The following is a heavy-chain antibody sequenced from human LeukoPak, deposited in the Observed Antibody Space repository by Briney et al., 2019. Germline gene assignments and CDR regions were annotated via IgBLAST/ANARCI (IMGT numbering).Heavy chain of an antibody. D-gene: IGHD3-9*01. Sequence: GASVKVSCKVSGYTLTELSMHWVRQAPGKGLEWMGGFDPEDGETIYAQKFQGRVTMTEDTSTDTAYMELSSLRSEDTAVYYCAPAGRYFDWLNYWGQGTLVTVSS. J-gene: IGHJ4*02. CDR2: FDPEDGET. V-gene: IGHV1-24*01. CDR3: APAGRYFDWLNY. CDR1: GYTLTELS.